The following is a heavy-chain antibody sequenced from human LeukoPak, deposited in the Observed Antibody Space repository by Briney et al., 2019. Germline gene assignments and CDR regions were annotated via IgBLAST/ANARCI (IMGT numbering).Heavy chain of an antibody. CDR1: GYTFTSYG. CDR3: ARAGFPWASSWPDY. J-gene: IGHJ4*02. V-gene: IGHV1-18*01. D-gene: IGHD2-2*01. CDR2: ISAYNGNT. Sequence: GASVKVSCKASGYTFTSYGISWVRQAPGQGLEWMGWISAYNGNTNYAQKLQGRVTTTTDTSTSTAYMELRSLRSDDTAVYYCARAGFPWASSWPDYWGQGTLVTVSS.